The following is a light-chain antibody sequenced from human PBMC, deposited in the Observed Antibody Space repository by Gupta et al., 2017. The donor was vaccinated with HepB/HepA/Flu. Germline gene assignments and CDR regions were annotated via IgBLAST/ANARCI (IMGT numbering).Light chain of an antibody. CDR3: QASVSCSDQVV. J-gene: IGLJ2*01. V-gene: IGLV3-21*03. CDR1: NIGSKS. CDR2: YDS. Sequence: SYALTQPPSVSVAPGKTARITCGGNNIGSKSVHWYQQKPGQAPVLVVYYDSDRPSGIPERFFCYNAGNTATRPLSSVEAGDEADDYCQASVSCSDQVVFGGGTKVTVL.